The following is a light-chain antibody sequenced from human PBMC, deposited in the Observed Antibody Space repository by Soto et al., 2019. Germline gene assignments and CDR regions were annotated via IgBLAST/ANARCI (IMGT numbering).Light chain of an antibody. J-gene: IGKJ2*01. CDR3: QQRSNWPPEFT. CDR1: QSITSY. V-gene: IGKV3-11*01. Sequence: EIVLTQSPAYLSLTPGXRVTLSCRASQSITSYLAWYQKKPGQTPRLLIYDAVNRATGVPDRFSGGGSGTDFTLTISSLEAEDSAVYYCQQRSNWPPEFTFGQGTKVDIK. CDR2: DAV.